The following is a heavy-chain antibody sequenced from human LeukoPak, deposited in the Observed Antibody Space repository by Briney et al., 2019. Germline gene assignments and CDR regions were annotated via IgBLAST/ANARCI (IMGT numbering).Heavy chain of an antibody. CDR2: ISISGSTI. CDR1: GFTFSSYE. D-gene: IGHD2-2*01. J-gene: IGHJ4*02. CDR3: ARDRPRVGLDY. Sequence: PGGSLRLSCAASGFTFSSYEMNWVRQAPGKGLEWVSYISISGSTIHYADSVKGQFTISRNNAKNALYLQMNSLRAEDMAVYYCARDRPRVGLDYWGQRTLVTVSS. V-gene: IGHV3-48*03.